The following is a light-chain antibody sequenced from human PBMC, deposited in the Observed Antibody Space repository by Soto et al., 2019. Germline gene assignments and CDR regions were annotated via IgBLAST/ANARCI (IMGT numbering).Light chain of an antibody. J-gene: IGLJ2*01. CDR1: SSDVGGYNY. CDR3: GSYISSSTVV. V-gene: IGLV2-14*01. CDR2: DVS. Sequence: QSALTQSASVSGSPGQSITISCTGTSSDVGGYNYVSWYQQHPGKAPKLMIYDVSNRPSGVSNRFSGSKSGNTASLTISGLQAEDEADYYCGSYISSSTVVFGGGTKLTVL.